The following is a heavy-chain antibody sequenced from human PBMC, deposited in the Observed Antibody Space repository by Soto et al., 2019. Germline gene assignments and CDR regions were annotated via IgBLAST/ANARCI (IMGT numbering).Heavy chain of an antibody. CDR2: IYYSGST. D-gene: IGHD5-18*01. CDR1: GGSISSGGYY. Sequence: SETLSLTCTVSGGSISSGGYYWSWIRQHPGKGLEWIGYIYYSGSTYYNPSLKSRVTTSVDTSKNRFSLKLSSVTAADTAVYYCARSGYSYGPNPLLYWGQGTLVTVSS. V-gene: IGHV4-31*03. CDR3: ARSGYSYGPNPLLY. J-gene: IGHJ4*02.